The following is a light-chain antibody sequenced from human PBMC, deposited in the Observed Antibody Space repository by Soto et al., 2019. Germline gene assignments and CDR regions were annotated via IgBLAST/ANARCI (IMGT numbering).Light chain of an antibody. Sequence: QLVLTQSPSASASLGASVKLTCTLSSGHSSYAIAWHQQQPEKGPRYLMKLDSDGSHTKGDAIPDRFSGSSSGAERYLTXXXXXXXXXXDYYCQTWGTGIHVVFGGGTQLTV. J-gene: IGLJ2*01. CDR1: SGHSSYA. CDR3: QTWGTGIHVV. CDR2: LDSDGSH. V-gene: IGLV4-69*01.